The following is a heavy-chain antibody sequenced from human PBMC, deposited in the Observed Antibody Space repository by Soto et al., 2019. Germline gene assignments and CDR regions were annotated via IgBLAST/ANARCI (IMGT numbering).Heavy chain of an antibody. CDR2: VGHGGVDS. Sequence: GSLRLSGAASGFIFDNDDMSWVRQASGKGPELISSVGHGGVDSYYADYLKGRFPICRDRSTKSPYLQMDSLRAEDTAIYYRAKDMVSRNPVWDPSHLWGQGT. CDR1: GFIFDNDD. D-gene: IGHD3-16*01. J-gene: IGHJ4*03. V-gene: IGHV3-23*01. CDR3: AKDMVSRNPVWDPSHL.